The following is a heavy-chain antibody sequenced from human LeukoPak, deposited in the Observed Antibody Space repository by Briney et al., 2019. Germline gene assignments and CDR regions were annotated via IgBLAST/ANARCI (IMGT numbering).Heavy chain of an antibody. J-gene: IGHJ5*02. V-gene: IGHV4-59*01. D-gene: IGHD5-18*01. CDR2: IYYSGST. CDR3: AREGSFTGYANWFDP. Sequence: SETLSLSCTVSGGSISSYYWSWIRQPPGKGLEWIGYIYYSGSTNYNPSLKSRVTISVDTSKNQFSLKLSSVTAADTAVYYCAREGSFTGYANWFDPWGQGTLVTVSS. CDR1: GGSISSYY.